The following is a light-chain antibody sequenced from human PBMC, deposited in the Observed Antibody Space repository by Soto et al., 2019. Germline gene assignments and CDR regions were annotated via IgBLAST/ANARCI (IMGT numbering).Light chain of an antibody. CDR3: GTWDDSLSAWV. CDR2: ENV. Sequence: QSVLTQPPSVSAAPGQKVTISCSGSSSNIGMNHVSWYQQLPRTAPKLLIYENVKRPSGIPDRFSGSKSGTSATLGITGLQAGDEADFYCGTWDDSLSAWVFAGGTKLTVL. J-gene: IGLJ3*02. CDR1: SSNIGMNH. V-gene: IGLV1-51*01.